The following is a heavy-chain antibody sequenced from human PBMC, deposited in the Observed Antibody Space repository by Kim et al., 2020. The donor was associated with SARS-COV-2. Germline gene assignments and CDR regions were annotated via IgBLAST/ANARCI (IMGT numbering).Heavy chain of an antibody. D-gene: IGHD5-12*01. CDR2: INPNTGGT. CDR1: GYTFTGYY. Sequence: ASVKVSCKASGYTFTGYYIHWIRQAPGQGLEWMGRINPNTGGTNYAQKFQGRVTMTRDMSIGTAYLELSRLTSDDTAVYYCAREQNGGYESHYYFYHGMDVWGQGTTVTVSS. CDR3: AREQNGGYESHYYFYHGMDV. V-gene: IGHV1-2*06. J-gene: IGHJ6*02.